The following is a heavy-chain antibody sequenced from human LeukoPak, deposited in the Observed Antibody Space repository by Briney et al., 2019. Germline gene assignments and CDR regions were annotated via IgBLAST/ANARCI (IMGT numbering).Heavy chain of an antibody. CDR2: IKQDGSEK. Sequence: PGGSLRLSCAASGFTFSSYAMHWVRQAPGKGLEWVANIKQDGSEKYYVDSVKGRFTISRDNAKNSLYLQMNSLRAEDTAVYYCARDLYYGSGSYFDYWGQGTLVTVSS. D-gene: IGHD3-10*01. V-gene: IGHV3-7*01. CDR3: ARDLYYGSGSYFDY. CDR1: GFTFSSYA. J-gene: IGHJ4*02.